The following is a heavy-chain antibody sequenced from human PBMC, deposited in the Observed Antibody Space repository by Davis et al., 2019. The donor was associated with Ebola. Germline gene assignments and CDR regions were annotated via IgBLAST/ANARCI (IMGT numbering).Heavy chain of an antibody. D-gene: IGHD1-1*01. CDR1: GYTFTNYG. CDR3: ARAQFPTTSDH. V-gene: IGHV1-18*04. Sequence: ASVKVSCKASGYTFTNYGITWVRQAPGQGLEWMGWINPHNGNTNYAQNVQGRVTMTTDTSTSTAYMEVGILRSDDTAVYYCARAQFPTTSDHWGQGTLVSVSS. CDR2: INPHNGNT. J-gene: IGHJ4*02.